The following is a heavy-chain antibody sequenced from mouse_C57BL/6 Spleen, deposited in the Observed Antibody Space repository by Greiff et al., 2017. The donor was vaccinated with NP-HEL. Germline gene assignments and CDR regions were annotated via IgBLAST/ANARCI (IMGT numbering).Heavy chain of an antibody. CDR1: GYAFSSSW. D-gene: IGHD2-2*01. CDR2: IYPGDGDT. J-gene: IGHJ2*01. CDR3: AREGLRRGVDY. Sequence: VQLQQSGPELVKPGASVKISCKASGYAFSSSWMNWVKQRPGKGLEWIGRIYPGDGDTNYNGKFKGKATLTADKSSSTAYMQLSSLTSEDSAVYFCAREGLRRGVDYWGQGTTLTVSS. V-gene: IGHV1-82*01.